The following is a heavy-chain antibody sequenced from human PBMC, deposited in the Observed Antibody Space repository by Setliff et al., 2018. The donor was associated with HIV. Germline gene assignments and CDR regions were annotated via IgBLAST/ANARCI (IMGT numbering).Heavy chain of an antibody. J-gene: IGHJ4*02. CDR2: ISDSGTT. V-gene: IGHV4-59*01. CDR3: ARLGSHCKNAFCPPY. CDR1: GGSISPYY. Sequence: PSETLSLTCTVSGGSISPYYWSWIRQPPGKGLEWIAWISDSGTTNYNPSLKSRVTLSVDTSKNQFSLSLTSVTGADTAVYYCARLGSHCKNAFCPPYWGQGTLVTVSS. D-gene: IGHD2-15*01.